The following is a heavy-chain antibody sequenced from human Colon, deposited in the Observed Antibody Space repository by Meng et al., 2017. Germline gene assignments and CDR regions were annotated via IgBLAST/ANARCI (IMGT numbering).Heavy chain of an antibody. CDR1: GFTFDDFG. CDR3: ARDRAYDYVWGSYLPDAFDI. J-gene: IGHJ3*02. D-gene: IGHD3-16*02. CDR2: IDWNGGST. Sequence: ESLKTSCAASGFTFDDFGMSWVRPAPGKGLEWVSGIDWNGGSTGYADSVKGRFTISRDNAKNSLYLQMNSLRAEDTALYHCARDRAYDYVWGSYLPDAFDIWGQGTMVTVSS. V-gene: IGHV3-20*01.